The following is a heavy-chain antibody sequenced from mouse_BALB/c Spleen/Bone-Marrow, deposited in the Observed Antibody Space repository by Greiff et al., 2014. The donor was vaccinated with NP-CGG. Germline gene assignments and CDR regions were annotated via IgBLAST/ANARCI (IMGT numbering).Heavy chain of an antibody. CDR2: IDPASGDT. J-gene: IGHJ1*01. Sequence: VQLQLSGAELVKPGASVKLSCTASGFDIKDTYIHWVMQRPEQGLAWIGRIDPASGDTKFDPKFQGKATITADTSSNTAYLQVTSLTSEDTAVYYCARVNPWYFDVWGAGTTVTVSS. D-gene: IGHD2-2*01. CDR1: GFDIKDTY. V-gene: IGHV14-3*02. CDR3: ARVNPWYFDV.